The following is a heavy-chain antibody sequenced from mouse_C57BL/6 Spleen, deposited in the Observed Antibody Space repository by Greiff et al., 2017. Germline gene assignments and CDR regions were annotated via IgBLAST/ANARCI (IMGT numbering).Heavy chain of an antibody. D-gene: IGHD1-1*01. Sequence: VLLQQSGPGLVKPGASVKISCKASGYSFTDYNMNWVKQSNGKSLEWIGVINPNYGTTSYNQKFKGKATLTVDQSSSTDYMQLNSLTTEDAAVYYCARCDYGSSYEGFAYWGQGTLVTVSA. CDR2: INPNYGTT. CDR1: GYSFTDYN. J-gene: IGHJ3*01. CDR3: ARCDYGSSYEGFAY. V-gene: IGHV1-39*01.